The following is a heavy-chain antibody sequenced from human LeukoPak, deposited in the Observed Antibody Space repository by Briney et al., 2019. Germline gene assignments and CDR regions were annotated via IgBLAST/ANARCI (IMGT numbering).Heavy chain of an antibody. D-gene: IGHD6-19*01. CDR3: ARGASSSGHKKYFDY. Sequence: ASVKVSCKASGYTFSSYYMHWVRQAPGQGLEWMGIINPTGGGTNYAQKFQGRVTMTRDTSTSTVYMELSSLRSEDTAVYYCARGASSSGHKKYFDYWGQGTLVTVSS. V-gene: IGHV1-46*01. CDR1: GYTFSSYY. CDR2: INPTGGGT. J-gene: IGHJ4*02.